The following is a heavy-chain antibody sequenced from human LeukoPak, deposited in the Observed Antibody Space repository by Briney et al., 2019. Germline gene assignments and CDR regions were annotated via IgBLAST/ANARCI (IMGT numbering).Heavy chain of an antibody. V-gene: IGHV4-4*07. CDR3: ARQQSPAYYYYYMDV. CDR2: IYTSGGT. D-gene: IGHD1/OR15-1a*01. CDR1: GGSISSYY. J-gene: IGHJ6*03. Sequence: SETLSLTCTVSGGSISSYYWSWIRQPAGKGLEWIGRIYTSGGTNYNPSLKSRVTMSVDTSKNQFSLKLSSVTAADTAVYYCARQQSPAYYYYYMDVWGKGTTVTVSS.